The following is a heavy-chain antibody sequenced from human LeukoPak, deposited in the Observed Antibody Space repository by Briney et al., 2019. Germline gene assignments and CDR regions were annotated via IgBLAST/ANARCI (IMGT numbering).Heavy chain of an antibody. V-gene: IGHV3-33*01. J-gene: IGHJ5*02. CDR1: GFTFSSYG. CDR2: IWFDGSKK. Sequence: GGSLRLSCATSGFTFSSYGMHWVRQAPGKGLEWVAVIWFDGSKKNYADSVKGRFTISRDNSKNTLYLQMNSLRAEDTALYYCARESGWGGYDIGLWGQGTLVTVSS. CDR3: ARESGWGGYDIGL. D-gene: IGHD3-16*01.